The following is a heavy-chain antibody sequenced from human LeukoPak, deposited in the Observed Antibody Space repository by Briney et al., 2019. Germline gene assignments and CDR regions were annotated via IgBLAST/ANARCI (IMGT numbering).Heavy chain of an antibody. J-gene: IGHJ3*01. CDR1: GFTFDDYA. CDR3: AKDLSHYYYGSGSFLN. CDR2: ISGSGGST. D-gene: IGHD3-10*01. V-gene: IGHV3-23*01. Sequence: GGSLRLSCAASGFTFDDYAMHWVRQAPGKGLEWVSGISGSGGSTYYADSVKGRFTISRDNSKNTLYLQMNSLRAEDTAVYYCAKDLSHYYYGSGSFLNWGQGTMVTVSS.